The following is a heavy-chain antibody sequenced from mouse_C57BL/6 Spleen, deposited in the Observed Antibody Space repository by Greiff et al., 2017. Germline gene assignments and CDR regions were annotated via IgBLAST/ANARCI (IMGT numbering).Heavy chain of an antibody. J-gene: IGHJ3*01. CDR1: GYTFTSYW. D-gene: IGHD1-1*01. CDR2: IYPSRGST. Sequence: VQLQQPGAGLVKPGASVSMSCKASGYTFTSYWITWVKQRPGQGLEWMGDIYPSRGSTNYNVKFKSKTTMNVDTSSSTAYMQLSSLTSEDSAVYYCSGGSSGWFAYWGQGTLVTVSA. V-gene: IGHV1-55*01. CDR3: SGGSSGWFAY.